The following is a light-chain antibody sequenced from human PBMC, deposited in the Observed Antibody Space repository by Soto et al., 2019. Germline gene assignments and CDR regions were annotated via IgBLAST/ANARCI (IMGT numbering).Light chain of an antibody. CDR2: DVN. V-gene: IGLV2-14*03. CDR3: SSWANNTTML. J-gene: IGLJ2*01. CDR1: RSDIGAYNF. Sequence: QSALTQPASVSGSPGQSITIACTGTRSDIGAYNFVSLYQQHPGEVPKLMLYDVNVRPSGVSNRFSGSKSGNTASLTISGLQAEDEADYYCSSWANNTTMLFGVGTKLTVL.